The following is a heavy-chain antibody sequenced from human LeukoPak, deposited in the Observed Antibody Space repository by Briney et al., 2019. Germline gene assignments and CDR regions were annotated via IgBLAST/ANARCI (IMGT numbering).Heavy chain of an antibody. Sequence: ESGPTLVKPTQTLTLTWTFSGFSLSTTGVGVGWIRQPPGKALEWLALIYWDDDKSYSPSLNSRLTITKATSKNQIVLTMTKMHPVDTATYFCAHAEQWLVPYYFDYWGQGTLVTVSS. CDR3: AHAEQWLVPYYFDY. CDR2: IYWDDDK. CDR1: GFSLSTTGVG. J-gene: IGHJ4*02. D-gene: IGHD6-19*01. V-gene: IGHV2-5*02.